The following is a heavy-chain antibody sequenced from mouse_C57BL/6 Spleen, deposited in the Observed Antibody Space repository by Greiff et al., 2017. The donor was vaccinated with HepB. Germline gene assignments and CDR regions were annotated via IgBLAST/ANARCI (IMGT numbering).Heavy chain of an antibody. Sequence: LQQPGAELVRPGSSVKLSCKASGYTFTSYWMHWVKQRPIQGLEWIGNIDPSDSETHYNQKFKDKATLTVDKSSSTAYMQLSSLTSEDSAVYYCASSSWGTAQVSWFAYWGQGTLVTVSA. CDR2: IDPSDSET. J-gene: IGHJ3*01. D-gene: IGHD3-1*01. CDR3: ASSSWGTAQVSWFAY. CDR1: GYTFTSYW. V-gene: IGHV1-52*01.